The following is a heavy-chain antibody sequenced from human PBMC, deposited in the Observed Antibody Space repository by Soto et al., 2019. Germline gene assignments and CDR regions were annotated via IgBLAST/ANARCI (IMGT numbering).Heavy chain of an antibody. CDR3: ARGFYYYIDV. CDR2: ISSNSKTI. Sequence: GGSLRLSCAASGFAFSSFTMNWVRQAPGKGLEWVSYISSNSKTIYYADSVKGRFTISRDNAKNSLSLQMNSLRAEDTAVYYCARGFYYYIDVWGKGTTVTVSS. V-gene: IGHV3-48*01. CDR1: GFAFSSFT. J-gene: IGHJ6*03.